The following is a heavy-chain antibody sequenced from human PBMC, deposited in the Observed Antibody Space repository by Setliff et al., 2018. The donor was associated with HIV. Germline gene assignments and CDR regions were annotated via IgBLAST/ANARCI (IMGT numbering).Heavy chain of an antibody. V-gene: IGHV4-59*01. D-gene: IGHD3-10*01. CDR2: IYNSGYT. CDR1: GAPISSYY. Sequence: PSETLSLTCKVSGAPISSYYWNWIRQPPGKGLEWIGYIYNSGYTNYKPSLKSRVTISLDTSKNQFSLKLSSVTAADTAVYYCARDGPLEGSYRYYYYYMDVWGKGTTVTVSS. J-gene: IGHJ6*03. CDR3: ARDGPLEGSYRYYYYYMDV.